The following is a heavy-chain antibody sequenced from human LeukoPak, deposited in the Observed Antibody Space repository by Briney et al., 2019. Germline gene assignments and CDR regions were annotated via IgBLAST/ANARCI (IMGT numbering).Heavy chain of an antibody. V-gene: IGHV4-4*07. J-gene: IGHJ4*02. D-gene: IGHD6-13*01. CDR3: ARGLEPPIAAAGKIELDYFDY. CDR1: GGSISSXY. Sequence: PSETLSLTCTVSGGSISSXYWSWIRQPAGXXXXXXXXXXXXXXTNYNPSLKSRITMSVDTSKNQFSLKLSSVTAADTAVYYCARGLEPPIAAAGKIELDYFDYWGQGTLVTVSS. CDR2: XXXXXXT.